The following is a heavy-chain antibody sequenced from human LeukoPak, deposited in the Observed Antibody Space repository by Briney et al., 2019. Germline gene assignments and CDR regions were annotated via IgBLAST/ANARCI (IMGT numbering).Heavy chain of an antibody. V-gene: IGHV4-34*01. D-gene: IGHD3-9*01. Sequence: ASETLSLTCAVYGGSFSGYYWSWIRQPPGKGLEWIGEINHSGSTNYNPSLKSRVTISVDTSKNQFSLKLSSVTAADTAVYYCARGPIRYFDWLPSYCFDYWGQGTLVTVSS. CDR1: GGSFSGYY. J-gene: IGHJ4*02. CDR2: INHSGST. CDR3: ARGPIRYFDWLPSYCFDY.